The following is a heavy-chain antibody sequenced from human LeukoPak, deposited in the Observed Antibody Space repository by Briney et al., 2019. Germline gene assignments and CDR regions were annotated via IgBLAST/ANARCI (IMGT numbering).Heavy chain of an antibody. J-gene: IGHJ4*02. V-gene: IGHV3-30*04. CDR2: ISYDGSNK. CDR3: AKGNYDYGDY. Sequence: PGGSLRLSCAASGFTFSSYAMHWVHQAPGKGLEWVAVISYDGSNKYYADSVKGRFTISRDNSKNTLYLQMNSLRAEDTAVYYCAKGNYDYGDYWGQGTLVTVSS. D-gene: IGHD1-7*01. CDR1: GFTFSSYA.